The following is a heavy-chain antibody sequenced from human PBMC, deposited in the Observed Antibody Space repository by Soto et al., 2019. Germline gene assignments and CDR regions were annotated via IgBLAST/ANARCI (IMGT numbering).Heavy chain of an antibody. CDR2: ISGYNGNT. V-gene: IGHV1-18*01. J-gene: IGHJ6*02. CDR3: ARDPADYDFWGGMDV. D-gene: IGHD3-3*01. Sequence: QVQLVQSGAEVKKPGASVKVSCKASGYTFTSYGISWVRQAPGQGLEGMGWISGYNGNTNYAQKLQGRGTMTTDTSTSTAYMELRSLRSDDTAVYYCARDPADYDFWGGMDVWGQGTTVTVSS. CDR1: GYTFTSYG.